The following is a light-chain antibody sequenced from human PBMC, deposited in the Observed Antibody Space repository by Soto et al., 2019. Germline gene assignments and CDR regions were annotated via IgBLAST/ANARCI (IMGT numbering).Light chain of an antibody. Sequence: QSALAQPGSVSGSPGQSIAISCTGTRSDVAPYNYVSWYRQHPGKAPKLLISQVTNRPSGVSDRFSGSKSGNTASLTISGLEGDDEADYSCRSFTSMLTVAFGPGDKVTGL. CDR2: QVT. J-gene: IGLJ1*01. V-gene: IGLV2-14*01. CDR3: RSFTSMLTVA. CDR1: RSDVAPYNY.